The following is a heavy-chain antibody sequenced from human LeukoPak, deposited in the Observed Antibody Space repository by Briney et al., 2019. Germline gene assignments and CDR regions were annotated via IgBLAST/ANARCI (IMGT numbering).Heavy chain of an antibody. J-gene: IGHJ4*02. CDR3: ARARPSMWIDY. Sequence: AGGSLRLSCAASGFTFSSYSMNWVRQAPGKGLEWVSSISSSSSSYKYYADSVKGRFTISRDSSKNTLYLQMNSLRPEDTAVYYCARARPSMWIDYWGQGTLVTVSS. V-gene: IGHV3-21*01. CDR1: GFTFSSYS. D-gene: IGHD5-12*01. CDR2: ISSSSSSYK.